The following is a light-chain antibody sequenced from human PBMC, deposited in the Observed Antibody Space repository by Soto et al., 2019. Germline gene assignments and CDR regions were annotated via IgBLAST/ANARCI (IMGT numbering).Light chain of an antibody. Sequence: EIALTQSPATLSSSPGERATLSCRASQSVSSNLAWYQQKPGQAPRLLIYDASNRATGIAARFSGSGSGTDFTLTISRLEPEDFAVYYCQRGDTFGQGTRLEIK. CDR1: QSVSSN. V-gene: IGKV3-11*01. CDR3: QRGDT. CDR2: DAS. J-gene: IGKJ5*01.